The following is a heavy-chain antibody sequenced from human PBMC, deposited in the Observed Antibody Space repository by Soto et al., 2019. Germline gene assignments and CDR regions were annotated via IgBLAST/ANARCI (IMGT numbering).Heavy chain of an antibody. CDR2: HYSGGST. V-gene: IGHV3-53*01. J-gene: IGHJ5*02. Sequence: GGSLRLSCAISGFSVSSNYLSWVRQAPGKGLEWVSVHYSGGSTYYADSVQGRFTISRDKSNNTLYLQMRRVRAEDTAVYFCARHRHPRGTVGATSPLDPWGQGTQVTVYS. CDR3: ARHRHPRGTVGATSPLDP. CDR1: GFSVSSNY. D-gene: IGHD1-26*01.